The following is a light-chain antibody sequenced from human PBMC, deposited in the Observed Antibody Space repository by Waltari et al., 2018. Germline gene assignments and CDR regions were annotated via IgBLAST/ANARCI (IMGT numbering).Light chain of an antibody. CDR2: EVS. CDR3: SSYAGSNNLV. Sequence: QSALTQPPSASGSPGQSVTIPCTGTRSDVGVYYYVSWYQQHPGKAPKLMIYEVSNRPSGVPDRFSGSKSGNTASLTVSGLQAEDEADYYCSSYAGSNNLVFGGGTKLTVL. J-gene: IGLJ2*01. V-gene: IGLV2-8*01. CDR1: RSDVGVYYY.